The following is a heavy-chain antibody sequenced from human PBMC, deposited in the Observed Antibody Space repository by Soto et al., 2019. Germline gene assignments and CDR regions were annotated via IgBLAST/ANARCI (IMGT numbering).Heavy chain of an antibody. CDR3: ARGGSFGAGSYYNLDY. Sequence: TLSLTCTVSGGSISRGGYFWSWIRQHPGRGLECIGFIYYTGSTYYNPALQSRVTISVDTSENQFSLKLSSVTAADTAVYYCARGGSFGAGSYYNLDYWGQGMLVTVSS. J-gene: IGHJ4*02. V-gene: IGHV4-31*03. D-gene: IGHD3-10*01. CDR2: IYYTGST. CDR1: GGSISRGGYF.